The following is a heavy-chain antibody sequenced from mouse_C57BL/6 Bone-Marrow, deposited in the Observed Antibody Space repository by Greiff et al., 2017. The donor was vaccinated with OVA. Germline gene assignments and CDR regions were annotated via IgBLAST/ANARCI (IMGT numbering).Heavy chain of an antibody. J-gene: IGHJ2*01. CDR3: AKGSYYSNYFDY. V-gene: IGHV2-5*01. CDR2: IWSGGST. D-gene: IGHD2-5*01. Sequence: VQLQQSGPGLVQPSQSLSITCTVSGFSLTSYGVHWVRQSPGKGLEWLGVIWSGGSTDYYAAFMSRLSTTKDNTKSQIFYKMNSLQADDTAIYYCAKGSYYSNYFDYWGQGTTLTVSS. CDR1: GFSLTSYG.